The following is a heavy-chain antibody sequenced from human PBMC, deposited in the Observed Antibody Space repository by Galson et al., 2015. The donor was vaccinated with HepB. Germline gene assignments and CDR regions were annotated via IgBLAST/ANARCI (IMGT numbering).Heavy chain of an antibody. CDR1: GFTFSNTW. D-gene: IGHD2-2*01. Sequence: SLRLSCAASGFTFSNTWMSWVRQAPGKGLEWVGRIKSKTDGGTIDYAAPVKGRFTISRDDSKNTLYLQMNSLKTEDTAVYYCTTVTCSSTSCYYWGQGTLVTVSS. J-gene: IGHJ4*02. V-gene: IGHV3-15*01. CDR2: IKSKTDGGTI. CDR3: TTVTCSSTSCYY.